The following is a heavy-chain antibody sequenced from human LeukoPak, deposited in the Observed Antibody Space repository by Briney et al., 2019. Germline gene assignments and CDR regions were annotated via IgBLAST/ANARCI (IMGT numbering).Heavy chain of an antibody. J-gene: IGHJ5*02. CDR3: ARWGKIWFGELSFRSNWFDP. CDR1: GGSFSGYY. V-gene: IGHV4-34*01. CDR2: INHSGST. D-gene: IGHD3-10*01. Sequence: SETLSLTCAVYGGSFSGYYWSWIRQPPGKGLEWIGEINHSGSTNYNPSLKSRVTISVDTSKNQFSLKLSSVTAADTAVYYCARWGKIWFGELSFRSNWFDPWGQGTLVTVSS.